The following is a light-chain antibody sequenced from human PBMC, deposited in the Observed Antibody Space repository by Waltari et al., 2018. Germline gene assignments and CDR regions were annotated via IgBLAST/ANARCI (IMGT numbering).Light chain of an antibody. CDR3: SSFGGSNNLL. Sequence: QSALTQPPSASGSPGQSVTIPCSGTSSDVGSYNYVSWYQQHPGKGPKLMIYEVTKRPSGGPDRFSGSKSGNTASLTVSGRQAEDEADYYCSSFGGSNNLLFGGGTKLTVL. J-gene: IGLJ2*01. CDR1: SSDVGSYNY. CDR2: EVT. V-gene: IGLV2-8*01.